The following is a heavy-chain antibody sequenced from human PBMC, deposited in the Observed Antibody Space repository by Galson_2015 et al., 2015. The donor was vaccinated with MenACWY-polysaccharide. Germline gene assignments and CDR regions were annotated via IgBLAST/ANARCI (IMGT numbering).Heavy chain of an antibody. Sequence: SLRLSCAASGFPFSTYGLHWVRQAPGKGLEWVAVIWAAGRNQYYADSVNGRFSISRDNSENTLSLQLNRLRADDTAVYYCVRERGPFDGFDIWGQGTMVTVSS. CDR2: IWAAGRNQ. CDR1: GFPFSTYG. D-gene: IGHD3-10*01. J-gene: IGHJ3*02. V-gene: IGHV3-33*01. CDR3: VRERGPFDGFDI.